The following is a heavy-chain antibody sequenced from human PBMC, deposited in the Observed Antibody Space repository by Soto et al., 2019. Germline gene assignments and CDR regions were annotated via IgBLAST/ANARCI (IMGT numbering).Heavy chain of an antibody. V-gene: IGHV3-23*01. Sequence: NLLESGGELVQPGGSLRLSCAASGFTFSTYAMTWVRQAPGKGLEYVSAISGGGVNTYYADSMKGRFTISRDNSKNALYLQRNGLRAEDTAVYYCAKDRDDIGMVDAFEVWGQGTMVTVSS. CDR3: AKDRDDIGMVDAFEV. CDR1: GFTFSTYA. J-gene: IGHJ3*01. D-gene: IGHD2-15*01. CDR2: ISGGGVNT.